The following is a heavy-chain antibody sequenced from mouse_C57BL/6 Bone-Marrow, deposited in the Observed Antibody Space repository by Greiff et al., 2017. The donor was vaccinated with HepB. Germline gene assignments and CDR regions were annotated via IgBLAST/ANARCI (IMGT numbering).Heavy chain of an antibody. J-gene: IGHJ2*01. D-gene: IGHD2-3*01. V-gene: IGHV1-74*01. CDR3: GWLLQDY. CDR2: IHPSDSDT. Sequence: VQLQQPGAELVKPGASVKVSCKASGYTFTSYWMHWVKQRPGQGLEWIGRIHPSDSDTNYNQKFKGKATLTVDKSSSTDCMQLSSLTSEGSAVYYCGWLLQDYWGQGTTLTVSS. CDR1: GYTFTSYW.